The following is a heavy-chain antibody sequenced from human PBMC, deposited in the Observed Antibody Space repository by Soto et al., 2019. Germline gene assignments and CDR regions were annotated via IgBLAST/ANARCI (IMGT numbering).Heavy chain of an antibody. V-gene: IGHV4-59*01. Sequence: SETLSLTCTVSGGSISSYYWSWIRQPPGKGLEWIGYIYYSGSTNYNPSLKSRVTISVDTSKNQFSLKLSSVTAADTAVYYCARDRGRYYDYVWGSYRPYYFDYWGQGTLVTVSS. CDR2: IYYSGST. CDR3: ARDRGRYYDYVWGSYRPYYFDY. J-gene: IGHJ4*02. D-gene: IGHD3-16*02. CDR1: GGSISSYY.